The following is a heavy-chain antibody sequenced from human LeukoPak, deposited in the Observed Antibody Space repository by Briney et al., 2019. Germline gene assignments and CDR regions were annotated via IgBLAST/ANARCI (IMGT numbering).Heavy chain of an antibody. CDR1: GYSFTTYW. V-gene: IGHV5-51*01. D-gene: IGHD6-19*01. CDR2: IYPGDSDT. J-gene: IGHJ4*02. CDR3: ARLLEGVAGTWGY. Sequence: GESLKISCKGSGYSFTTYWIAWVRQMPGKGLEWMGMIYPGDSDTRHSPSFQGQVTISADKSISTAYLQWSSLKASDTAMYYCARLLEGVAGTWGYWGQGTLVTVS.